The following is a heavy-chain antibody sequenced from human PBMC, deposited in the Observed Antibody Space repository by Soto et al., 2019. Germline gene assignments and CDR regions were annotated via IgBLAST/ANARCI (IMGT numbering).Heavy chain of an antibody. V-gene: IGHV4-59*08. CDR1: GGSISSYY. Sequence: TLSLTCTVSGGSISSYYWSWIRQPPGKGLEWIGYIYYSGSTNYNPSLKSRVTISVDTSKNQFSLRLSSVTAADTAVYYCARRYGDCFDYWGQGTLVTVSS. CDR2: IYYSGST. D-gene: IGHD4-17*01. CDR3: ARRYGDCFDY. J-gene: IGHJ4*02.